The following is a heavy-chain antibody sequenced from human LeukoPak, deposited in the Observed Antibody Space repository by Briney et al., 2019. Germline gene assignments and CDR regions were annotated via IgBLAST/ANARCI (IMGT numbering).Heavy chain of an antibody. Sequence: PGGSLRLSCAASGFTFSSYAMSWVRQAPGKGLEWVSAISGSGGSTYYADSVKGRFTISRDNSKNTLYLQMNSLRAEDTAVYYCAKDPVHIVVVPAAVEDWGQGTLVTVSS. J-gene: IGHJ4*02. CDR1: GFTFSSYA. V-gene: IGHV3-23*01. D-gene: IGHD2-2*01. CDR2: ISGSGGST. CDR3: AKDPVHIVVVPAAVED.